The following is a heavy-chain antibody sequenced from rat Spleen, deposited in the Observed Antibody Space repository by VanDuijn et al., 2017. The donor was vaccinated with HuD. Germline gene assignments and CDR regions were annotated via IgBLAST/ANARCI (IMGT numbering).Heavy chain of an antibody. D-gene: IGHD1-9*01. J-gene: IGHJ2*01. Sequence: EVQLVESDGGLVQPGRSLKLSCAASGFTFSDYYMAWVRQAPTKGQEWVATISSDGRRNYYRDSVKGRFTISRDDAKSTLSLQMDSLRSEETATYYCARRHYGYTDYFDYWGQGVMVTVSS. CDR3: ARRHYGYTDYFDY. V-gene: IGHV5-29*01. CDR1: GFTFSDYY. CDR2: ISSDGRRN.